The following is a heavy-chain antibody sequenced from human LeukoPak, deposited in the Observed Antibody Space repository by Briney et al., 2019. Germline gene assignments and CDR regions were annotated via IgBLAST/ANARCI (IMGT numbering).Heavy chain of an antibody. Sequence: GGSLRLSCSASGFTFSTYAMHWVRQAPGKGLEYVSAISANGLSTYYPDSVKGRFTISRDNSKNTVFLQMSSLRAEDTAVYYCVKDYGDHGGYFEYWGQGTLVTVSS. D-gene: IGHD4-17*01. CDR3: VKDYGDHGGYFEY. V-gene: IGHV3-64D*09. J-gene: IGHJ4*02. CDR1: GFTFSTYA. CDR2: ISANGLST.